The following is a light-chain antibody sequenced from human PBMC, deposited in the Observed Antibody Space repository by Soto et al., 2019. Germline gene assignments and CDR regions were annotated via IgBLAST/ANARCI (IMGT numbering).Light chain of an antibody. CDR1: QSISNF. CDR3: QQYDNLPLT. V-gene: IGKV1-33*01. J-gene: IGKJ4*01. Sequence: DIQMTQSPSSLSASVGDRVTITCQASQSISNFLNWYQQKPGKAPQLLISDASNLKTGVPSRFSGSGSGTDFTLTISGLQPADIATYYCQQYDNLPLTFGGGTKVEI. CDR2: DAS.